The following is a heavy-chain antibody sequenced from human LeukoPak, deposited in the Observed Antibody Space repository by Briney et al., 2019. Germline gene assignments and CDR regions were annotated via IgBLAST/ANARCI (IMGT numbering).Heavy chain of an antibody. CDR3: ATNEWSGYYFEY. Sequence: SSETLSLTCTVSGGSISSSSYYWGWIRQPPGTGLEWIGSIYSSGSTYYNPSLKSRVTISVDTSKNQFSLKLSSVTAADTAVYYCATNEWSGYYFEYWGQGTLVTVSS. CDR1: GGSISSSSYY. V-gene: IGHV4-39*01. D-gene: IGHD3-3*01. J-gene: IGHJ4*02. CDR2: IYSSGST.